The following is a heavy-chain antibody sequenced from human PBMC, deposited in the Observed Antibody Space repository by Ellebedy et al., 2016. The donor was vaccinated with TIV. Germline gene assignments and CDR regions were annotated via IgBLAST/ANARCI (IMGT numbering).Heavy chain of an antibody. V-gene: IGHV3-23*01. CDR3: AKTIRCDTSWSGFFDP. CDR2: IGASGGA. D-gene: IGHD3/OR15-3a*01. J-gene: IGHJ5*02. CDR1: GFTFNTYT. Sequence: GESLKISCAASGFTFNTYTMTWVRLTPGRELQWVSAIGASGGAYYADSVKGRFTISSDNSRNTVYLQMNSLRPEDTAMYNCAKTIRCDTSWSGFFDPWGQGTLVTVSS.